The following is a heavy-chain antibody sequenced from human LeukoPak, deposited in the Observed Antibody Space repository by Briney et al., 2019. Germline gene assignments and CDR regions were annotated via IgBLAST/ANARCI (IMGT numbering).Heavy chain of an antibody. J-gene: IGHJ6*03. CDR1: GGSINGNDYY. D-gene: IGHD2-8*01. Sequence: PETLSLTCTVSGGSINGNDYYWGWIRQPPGKGLEWIGSIYYSGSTYYNPSLKSRVTISVDTSKNQFFLRLSSVTAADTAMYYCARTNYYFYYMDVWGRGTTVTVSS. CDR2: IYYSGST. CDR3: ARTNYYFYYMDV. V-gene: IGHV4-39*01.